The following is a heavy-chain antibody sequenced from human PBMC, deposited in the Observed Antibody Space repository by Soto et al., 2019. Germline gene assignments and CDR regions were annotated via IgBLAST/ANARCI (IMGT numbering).Heavy chain of an antibody. J-gene: IGHJ4*02. CDR1: GFTFDDYT. V-gene: IGHV3-43*01. CDR2: ISWDGGST. D-gene: IGHD3-22*01. CDR3: ARGYYYDSSGYYVFPLIDY. Sequence: GGSLRLSCAASGFTFDDYTMHWVRQAPGKGLEWVSLISWDGGSTYYADSVKGRFTISRDNSKNSLYLQMNSLRTEDTALYYCARGYYYDSSGYYVFPLIDYWGQGTLVTVS.